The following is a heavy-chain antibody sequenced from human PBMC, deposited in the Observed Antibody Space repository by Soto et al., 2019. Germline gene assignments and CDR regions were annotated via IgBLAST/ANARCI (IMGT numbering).Heavy chain of an antibody. Sequence: QLQLQESGPGLVKPSETLSLTCTVSGGSISSSSYYWGWIRQPPGKGLEWIGRIYYSGSTYYNPSLKSRVTISVDTSKTQFSLKLSSVTAADTAVYYCARYRKPLLWFGELPPKWGQGTLVTVSS. J-gene: IGHJ4*02. CDR3: ARYRKPLLWFGELPPK. CDR1: GGSISSSSYY. V-gene: IGHV4-39*01. D-gene: IGHD3-10*01. CDR2: IYYSGST.